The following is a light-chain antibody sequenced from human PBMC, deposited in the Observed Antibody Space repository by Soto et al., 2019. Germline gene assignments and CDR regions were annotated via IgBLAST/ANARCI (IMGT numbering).Light chain of an antibody. CDR3: QQYNNWPPLT. CDR2: GAS. V-gene: IGKV3-15*01. CDR1: QSVSSN. Sequence: EIVMTQSPATLSVSPGERATLSCRASQSVSSNLAWYQQKPGQAPSLLIYGASTRATGIPARFSGSGSGTEFTLTISSLQSEDFAVYYCQQYNNWPPLTFGGGPKVEIK. J-gene: IGKJ4*01.